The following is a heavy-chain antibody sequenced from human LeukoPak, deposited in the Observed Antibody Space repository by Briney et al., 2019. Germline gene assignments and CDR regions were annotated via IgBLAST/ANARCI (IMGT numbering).Heavy chain of an antibody. V-gene: IGHV4-30-4*01. J-gene: IGHJ4*02. CDR1: GGSISSGDYY. CDR3: ASTTYDYFWGGRKYFDY. D-gene: IGHD3-16*01. CDR2: IYYSGST. Sequence: PSQTLSLTCTVSGGSISSGDYYWSWIRQPPGKGLEWIGYIYYSGSTYYNPSLKIRVTISVDTSKNQFSLKLSSVTAADTAVYYCASTTYDYFWGGRKYFDYWGQGTLVTVSS.